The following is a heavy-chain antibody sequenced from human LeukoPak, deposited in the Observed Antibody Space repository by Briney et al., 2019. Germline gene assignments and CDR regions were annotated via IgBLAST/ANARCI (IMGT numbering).Heavy chain of an antibody. Sequence: GGSLRLSCTASGFTFGDYAMSWVRQAPGKGLEWVGFIRSKAYGGTTEYATSVKGRFTISRDDSKSIAYLQMNSLKTEDTAVYYCTRFVVATRPYDYWGQGTLVTVSS. CDR2: IRSKAYGGTT. D-gene: IGHD6-6*01. CDR3: TRFVVATRPYDY. CDR1: GFTFGDYA. V-gene: IGHV3-49*04. J-gene: IGHJ4*02.